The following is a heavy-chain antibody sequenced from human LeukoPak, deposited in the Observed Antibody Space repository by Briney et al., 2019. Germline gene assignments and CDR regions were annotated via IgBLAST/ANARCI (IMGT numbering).Heavy chain of an antibody. CDR1: GYSFTSSW. CDR2: INPGDSDT. J-gene: IGHJ5*02. V-gene: IGHV5-51*01. CDR3: ARQPGAGWFDP. Sequence: GESLKISCQASGYSFTSSWIGWARQMPGKGLEWMAIINPGDSDTRYSPSFQGQVTVSAGKSISTVYLQWGSLKASDTAMYYCARQPGAGWFDPWGQGTLVTVSS. D-gene: IGHD3-10*01.